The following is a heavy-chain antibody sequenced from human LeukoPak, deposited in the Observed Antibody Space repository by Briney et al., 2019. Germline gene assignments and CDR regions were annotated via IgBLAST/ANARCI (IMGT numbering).Heavy chain of an antibody. D-gene: IGHD2-15*01. J-gene: IGHJ3*02. CDR2: INSDGSDT. CDR1: GFTFSSYA. V-gene: IGHV3-74*01. Sequence: GGSLRLSCAASGFTFSSYAMSWVRQAPGKGLVWVSRINSDGSDTIYADSVKGRFTISRDNAKSTVYLQMNSLKAEDTAVYYCARGGYHHGFDIWGQGTMVTVSS. CDR3: ARGGYHHGFDI.